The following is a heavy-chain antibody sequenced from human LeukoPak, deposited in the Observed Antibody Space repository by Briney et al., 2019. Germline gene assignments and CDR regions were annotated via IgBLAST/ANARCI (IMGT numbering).Heavy chain of an antibody. CDR2: ISSSSSYI. CDR1: GFTFSSYS. Sequence: GGSLRLSCAASGFTFSSYSMNWVRQAPGKGLEWVSSISSSSSYIYYADSVKGRFTISRDNAKNSLYLQMNSLRAEDTAVYYCARDTRYYGSGSYYTYYFDYWGQGTLVTVSS. D-gene: IGHD3-10*01. V-gene: IGHV3-21*01. CDR3: ARDTRYYGSGSYYTYYFDY. J-gene: IGHJ4*02.